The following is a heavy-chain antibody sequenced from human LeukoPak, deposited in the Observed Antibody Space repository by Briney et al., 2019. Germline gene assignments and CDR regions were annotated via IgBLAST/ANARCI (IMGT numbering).Heavy chain of an antibody. Sequence: SVKVSCKAFGGTFSSYAISWVRQAPGQGLEWMGGIIPIFGTANYAQKFQGRVTITADESTSTAYMELSSLRSEDTAVYYCARVGRAYSSSWYWLDPWGQGTLVTVSS. CDR2: IIPIFGTA. D-gene: IGHD6-13*01. J-gene: IGHJ5*02. V-gene: IGHV1-69*13. CDR1: GGTFSSYA. CDR3: ARVGRAYSSSWYWLDP.